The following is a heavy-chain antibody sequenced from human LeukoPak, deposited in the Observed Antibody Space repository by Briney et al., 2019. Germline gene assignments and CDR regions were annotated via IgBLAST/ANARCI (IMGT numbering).Heavy chain of an antibody. CDR3: ARGPRVVVVAATPLFDY. CDR1: GFTFSSFL. Sequence: GGSLRLSCATSGFTFSSFLMTWVRQAPGKGLEWVATINQDGSETYYVDSVKGRFTISRDNAKKSLDLQMNSLRAEDTAVYYCARGPRVVVVAATPLFDYWGQGTLVTVSS. J-gene: IGHJ4*02. CDR2: INQDGSET. V-gene: IGHV3-7*01. D-gene: IGHD2-15*01.